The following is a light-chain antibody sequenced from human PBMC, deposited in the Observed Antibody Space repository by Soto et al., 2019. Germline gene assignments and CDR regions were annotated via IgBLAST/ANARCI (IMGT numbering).Light chain of an antibody. V-gene: IGKV3D-20*02. Sequence: EIVLTQSPGTLSMSPGERATLSCRASQSLSSSYLAWYQQKPGQAPRLLIYGASSRATGIPDRFSGSGSGTDFTLTISSLEPEDFAVYYCQQRSSSNWPALTFGGGTKVDIK. CDR3: QQRSSSNWPALT. CDR2: GAS. CDR1: QSLSSSY. J-gene: IGKJ4*01.